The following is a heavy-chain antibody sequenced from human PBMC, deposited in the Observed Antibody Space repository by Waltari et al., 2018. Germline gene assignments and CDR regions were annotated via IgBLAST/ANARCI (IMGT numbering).Heavy chain of an antibody. V-gene: IGHV1-69*12. CDR1: GGTFSSYA. CDR2: IIPIFSTA. CDR3: ARVQPLYPYCSSTSCYTGWFDP. Sequence: QVQLVQSGAEVKKPGSSVKVSCKASGGTFSSYAISWVRQAPGQGLEWMGGIIPIFSTATYPQKFQGRLTITAYESTSTAYMELSSLRSEDTAVYYCARVQPLYPYCSSTSCYTGWFDPWGQGTLVTVSS. D-gene: IGHD2-2*02. J-gene: IGHJ5*02.